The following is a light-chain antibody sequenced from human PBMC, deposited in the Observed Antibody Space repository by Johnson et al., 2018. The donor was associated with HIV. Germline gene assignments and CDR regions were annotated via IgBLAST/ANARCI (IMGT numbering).Light chain of an antibody. V-gene: IGLV1-51*01. CDR3: GTWDSSLSALWA. J-gene: IGLJ1*01. CDR1: SSNIGSNF. CDR2: ENN. Sequence: HSVLTQPPSVSAAPGQKVTISCSGSSSNIGSNFVSWYQQLPGTAPKLLIYENNKRPSGIPDRLSGSKSGTSATLDITGLQTGDEADYYCGTWDSSLSALWAFGTGTKVTV.